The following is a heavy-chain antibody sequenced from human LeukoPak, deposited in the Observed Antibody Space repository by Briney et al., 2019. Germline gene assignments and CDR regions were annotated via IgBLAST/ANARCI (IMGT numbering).Heavy chain of an antibody. CDR2: INHSGST. J-gene: IGHJ4*02. Sequence: SETLTLTCAVHGGSFSGYYWSWIRQPPGKGLEWIGEINHSGSTNYNPSLKSRVTISVDTSKNQFSLKLSSLTAADTAVYYCAGRLRSLDYWGQGTLVTVSS. D-gene: IGHD4-17*01. CDR3: AGRLRSLDY. V-gene: IGHV4-34*01. CDR1: GGSFSGYY.